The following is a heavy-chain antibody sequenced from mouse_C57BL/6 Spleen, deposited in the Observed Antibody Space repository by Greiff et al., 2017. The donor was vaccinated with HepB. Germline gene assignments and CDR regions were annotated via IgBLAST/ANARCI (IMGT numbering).Heavy chain of an antibody. J-gene: IGHJ4*01. D-gene: IGHD1-1*01. CDR1: GFTFSSYA. CDR3: AREDDYGSSHYAMDY. CDR2: ISDGGSYT. Sequence: EVQRVESGGGLVKPGGSLKLSCAASGFTFSSYAMSWVRQTPEKRLEWVATISDGGSYTYYPDNVKGRFTISRDNAKNNLYLQMSHLKSEDTAMYYGAREDDYGSSHYAMDYWGQGTSVTVAS. V-gene: IGHV5-4*01.